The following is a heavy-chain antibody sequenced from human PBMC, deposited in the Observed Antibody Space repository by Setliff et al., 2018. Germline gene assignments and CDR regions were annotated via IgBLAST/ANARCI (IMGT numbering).Heavy chain of an antibody. CDR3: GKHRSYFDY. V-gene: IGHV4-38-2*02. CDR2: IYHSGST. CDR1: GYSISNDYF. Sequence: SETLSLTCTVSGYSISNDYFWGWIRQPPGKGLEWIGSIYHSGSTSYYPSLKSRVTISVDTSKNQFSLNLSSVTAADTAVYYCGKHRSYFDYWGQGTLVTVST. J-gene: IGHJ4*02.